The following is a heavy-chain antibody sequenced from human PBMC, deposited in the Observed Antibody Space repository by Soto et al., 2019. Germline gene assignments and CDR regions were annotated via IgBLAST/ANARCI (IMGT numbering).Heavy chain of an antibody. J-gene: IGHJ5*02. CDR2: IYYSGST. V-gene: IGHV4-59*01. D-gene: IGHD3-10*01. CDR1: GGSISSYY. Sequence: QVQLQESGPGLVKPSETLSLTCTVSGGSISSYYWSWIRQPPGKGLQGVGYIYYSGSTNYNPSLRSRVTITVDMTKNQSSLKLRSVAAADPAVYYCARSSTMVRGVTMTKECDPWGQGTLVTVGS. CDR3: ARSSTMVRGVTMTKECDP.